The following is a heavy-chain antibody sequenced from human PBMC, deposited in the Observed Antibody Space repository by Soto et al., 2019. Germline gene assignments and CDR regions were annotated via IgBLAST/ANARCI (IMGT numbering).Heavy chain of an antibody. CDR3: AKDKEEQQRYYYYYYYMDV. CDR1: GFTFSSYG. CDR2: ISYDGSNK. D-gene: IGHD6-13*01. Sequence: GGSLRLSCAASGFTFSSYGMHWVRQAPGKGLEWVAVISYDGSNKYYADSVKGRFTISRDNSKNTLYLQMNSLRAEDTAVYYCAKDKEEQQRYYYYYYYMDVWGKGTTVTVSS. J-gene: IGHJ6*03. V-gene: IGHV3-30*18.